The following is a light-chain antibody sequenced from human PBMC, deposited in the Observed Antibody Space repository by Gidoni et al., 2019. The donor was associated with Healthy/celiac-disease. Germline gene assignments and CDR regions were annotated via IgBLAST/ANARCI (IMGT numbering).Light chain of an antibody. V-gene: IGKV1-6*01. CDR1: QGIRND. Sequence: AIQLTQSPSSLSTSVADRVTITCRASQGIRNDLGWYQQKPGKAPKLLSYAASSLQSGVPSRFSGSGSGTDFTLTISSLQPEDFATYYCLQEYNYPRTFGGGTKVEIK. CDR2: AAS. J-gene: IGKJ4*01. CDR3: LQEYNYPRT.